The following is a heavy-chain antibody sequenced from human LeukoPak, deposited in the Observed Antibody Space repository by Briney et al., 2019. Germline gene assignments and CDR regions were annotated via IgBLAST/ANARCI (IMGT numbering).Heavy chain of an antibody. V-gene: IGHV3-53*01. CDR2: IYNSGTT. CDR1: GFPLSLSY. J-gene: IGHJ3*02. D-gene: IGHD3-22*01. Sequence: HPGGSVRLSCAPWGFPLSLSYMSGVRRSPGEGLECVSLIYNSGTTFYADSVQGRFTISRDNSKNTLYLQMNSLRAEDTAIYYCARGDSSVGRRAFDIWGQGTMVTVSS. CDR3: ARGDSSVGRRAFDI.